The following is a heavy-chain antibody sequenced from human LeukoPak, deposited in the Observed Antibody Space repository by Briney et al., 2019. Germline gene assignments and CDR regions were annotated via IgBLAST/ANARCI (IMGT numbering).Heavy chain of an antibody. CDR3: AASWYNFDY. D-gene: IGHD6-13*01. CDR1: GGSFSGYY. Sequence: PSETLSLTCAVYGGSFSGYYWSWIRQPPGKGLEWIGEINHSGSTNYNPSLKSRVTISVDTSKNQFSLKLSSVTAADTAVYYCAASWYNFDYWGQRTLVTVSS. V-gene: IGHV4-34*01. CDR2: INHSGST. J-gene: IGHJ4*02.